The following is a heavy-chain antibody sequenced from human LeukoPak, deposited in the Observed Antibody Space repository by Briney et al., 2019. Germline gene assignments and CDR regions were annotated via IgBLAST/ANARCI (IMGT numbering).Heavy chain of an antibody. CDR2: IYYSGST. V-gene: IGHV4-59*01. CDR1: GGSISSYY. Sequence: PSETLSLTCTVSGGSISSYYWSWIRQPPGKGLEWIGYIYYSGSTNYNPSLKSRVTISVDTSKNQFSLKLSSVTAADTAVYYCARAQGRGSGSSPDHWGQGTLVTVSS. D-gene: IGHD3-10*01. J-gene: IGHJ4*02. CDR3: ARAQGRGSGSSPDH.